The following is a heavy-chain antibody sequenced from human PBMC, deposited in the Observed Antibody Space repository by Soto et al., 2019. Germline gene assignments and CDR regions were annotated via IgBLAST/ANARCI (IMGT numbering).Heavy chain of an antibody. D-gene: IGHD3-9*01. V-gene: IGHV3-7*01. CDR1: GFTFSSYW. CDR2: IKQDGSEK. Sequence: GGSLRLSCAASGFTFSSYWMSWVRQAPGKGLEWVANIKQDGSEKYYVDSVKGRFTISRDNSKNTLYLQMNSLRAEDTAVYYCARDRMYYDILTGYYTRAYYYYYMDVWGKGTTVTVSS. CDR3: ARDRMYYDILTGYYTRAYYYYYMDV. J-gene: IGHJ6*03.